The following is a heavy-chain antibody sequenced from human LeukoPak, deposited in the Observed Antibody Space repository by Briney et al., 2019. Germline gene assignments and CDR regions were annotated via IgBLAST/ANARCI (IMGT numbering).Heavy chain of an antibody. Sequence: GGSLRLSCAASGFTFSSYEMNWVRQAPGKGLEWVSYISSSGSTIYYADSVKGRCTISRDNAKNSLYLQMNSLRAEDTAVYYCARDPSGAYFDYWGQGTLVTVSS. CDR2: ISSSGSTI. CDR3: ARDPSGAYFDY. CDR1: GFTFSSYE. J-gene: IGHJ4*02. D-gene: IGHD3-10*01. V-gene: IGHV3-48*03.